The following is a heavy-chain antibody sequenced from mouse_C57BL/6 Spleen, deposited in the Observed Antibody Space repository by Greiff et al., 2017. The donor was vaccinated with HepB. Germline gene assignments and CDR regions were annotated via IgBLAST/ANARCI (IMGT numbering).Heavy chain of an antibody. CDR2: INPYNGGT. D-gene: IGHD2-4*01. CDR1: GYTFTDYY. J-gene: IGHJ2*01. CDR3: ASYYDYDDGFDY. V-gene: IGHV1-19*01. Sequence: EVQLQQSGPVLVKPGASVKMSCKASGYTFTDYYMNWVKQSHGKSLEWIGVINPYNGGTSYNQKFKGKATLTVDKSSSTAYMELNSLTSEDSAVYYCASYYDYDDGFDYWGQGTTLTVSS.